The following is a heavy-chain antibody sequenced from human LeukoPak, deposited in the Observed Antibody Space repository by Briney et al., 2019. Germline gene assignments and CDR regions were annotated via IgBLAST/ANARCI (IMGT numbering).Heavy chain of an antibody. D-gene: IGHD3-10*01. V-gene: IGHV3-7*01. Sequence: GGSLRLSCAASGFTFSTYWMSWVRQAPGRGLEWVADIKHDGSDKFYADSMKGRFTISRDNARNSVYLQMDSLRAEDTAVYYCTRDYRGKDVWGRGTTVTVSS. CDR1: GFTFSTYW. CDR2: IKHDGSDK. J-gene: IGHJ6*02. CDR3: TRDYRGKDV.